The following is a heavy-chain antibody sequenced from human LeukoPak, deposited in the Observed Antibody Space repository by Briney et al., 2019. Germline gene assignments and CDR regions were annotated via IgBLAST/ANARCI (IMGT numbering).Heavy chain of an antibody. CDR1: DASVTSYY. D-gene: IGHD3-16*01. CDR3: ARRIIARGLGQENWFDP. Sequence: SETLSLTCTVSDASVTSYYWNWIRQPPGKGLEWIGYILYSGTTNYNPSLNSRVTMSLDTSKNQFSLELSSVTAADTAVYYCARRIIARGLGQENWFDPWGQGILVTVSS. J-gene: IGHJ5*02. CDR2: ILYSGTT. V-gene: IGHV4-59*02.